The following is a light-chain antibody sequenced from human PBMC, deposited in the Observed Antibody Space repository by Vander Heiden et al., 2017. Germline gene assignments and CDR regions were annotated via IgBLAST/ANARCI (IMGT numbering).Light chain of an antibody. J-gene: IGKJ5*01. CDR3: QQSYSTPVT. CDR2: AAS. CDR1: QSISSY. V-gene: IGKV1-39*01. Sequence: QMTPSPSSLSASVGDRVTITCRASQSISSYLNWYQQKPGKAPKLLIYAASSLQSGVPSRFSGSGSGTDFTLTISSLQPEDFATYYCQQSYSTPVTFGQGTRLEIK.